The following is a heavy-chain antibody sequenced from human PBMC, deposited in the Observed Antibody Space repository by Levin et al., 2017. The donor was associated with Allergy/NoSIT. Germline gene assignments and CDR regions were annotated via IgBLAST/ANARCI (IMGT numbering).Heavy chain of an antibody. V-gene: IGHV3-33*06. CDR1: GFTFSSHG. Sequence: GGSLRLSCVVSGFTFSSHGMNWVRQAPGKGLEWVALIWFDGSKKYYADSVKGRFTISRDNSKNTVYLQMNSLRAEDTAIYYCAKLAGSFFEYWGQGTLVTVSS. CDR3: AKLAGSFFEY. J-gene: IGHJ4*02. D-gene: IGHD6-19*01. CDR2: IWFDGSKK.